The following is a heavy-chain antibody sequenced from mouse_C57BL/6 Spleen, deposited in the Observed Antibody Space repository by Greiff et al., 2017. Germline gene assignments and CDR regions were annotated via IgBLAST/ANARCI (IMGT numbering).Heavy chain of an antibody. Sequence: EVKLMESGPGLVKPSQSLSLTCSVTGYSITSGYYWNCLRQFPGNKLEWMGYISYDGSNNYNPSLKNRISITRDTSKNQFFLKLNSVTTEDTATYYCANYYDYDVDWFAYWGQGTLVTVSA. CDR3: ANYYDYDVDWFAY. V-gene: IGHV3-6*01. CDR2: ISYDGSN. D-gene: IGHD2-4*01. CDR1: GYSITSGYY. J-gene: IGHJ3*01.